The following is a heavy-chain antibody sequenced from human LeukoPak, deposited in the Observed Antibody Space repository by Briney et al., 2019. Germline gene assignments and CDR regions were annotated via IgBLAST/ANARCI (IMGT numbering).Heavy chain of an antibody. J-gene: IGHJ4*02. CDR2: ISSSGSTI. CDR1: GFTFSSYE. V-gene: IGHV3-48*03. Sequence: GGSLRLSCSASGFTFSSYEMNWVRQAPGKGLEWVSYISSSGSTIYYADSVKGRFTISRDNAKNSLYLQMNSLRAEDTAVYYCARGYYYGSGSYSDYWGQGTLVTVSS. CDR3: ARGYYYGSGSYSDY. D-gene: IGHD3-10*01.